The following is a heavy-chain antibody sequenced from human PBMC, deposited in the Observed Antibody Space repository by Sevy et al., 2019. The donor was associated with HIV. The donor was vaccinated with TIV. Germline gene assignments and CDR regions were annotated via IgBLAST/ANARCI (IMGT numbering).Heavy chain of an antibody. CDR3: ARDRNGYYEYYYYGMDV. CDR1: GFTFSSYA. D-gene: IGHD1-26*01. J-gene: IGHJ6*02. V-gene: IGHV3-30-3*01. CDR2: ISYDGSNK. Sequence: GGSLRLSCAASGFTFSSYAMHWVRQAPGKGLEWVAVISYDGSNKYYADSVKGLFTISRDNSKNTLYLQMNSLRDEDTAVYYCARDRNGYYEYYYYGMDVWGQGTTVTVSS.